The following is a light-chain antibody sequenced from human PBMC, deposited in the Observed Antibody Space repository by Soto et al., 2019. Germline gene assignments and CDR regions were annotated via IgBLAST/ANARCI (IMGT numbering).Light chain of an antibody. Sequence: EIVLTQSPGTLALSPGERAALSCRASQRVDDSHLAWYQLRPGQAPRLLIYGASTRAPGIPDRFSGSGSGTDFSLTIRGLKPEDFAVYYCQQYRMSPNTFGQGTRLEI. V-gene: IGKV3-20*01. CDR1: QRVDDSH. CDR3: QQYRMSPNT. J-gene: IGKJ5*01. CDR2: GAS.